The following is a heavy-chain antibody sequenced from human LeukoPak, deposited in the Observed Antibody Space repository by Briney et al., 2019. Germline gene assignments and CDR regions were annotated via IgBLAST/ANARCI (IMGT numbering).Heavy chain of an antibody. J-gene: IGHJ2*01. CDR3: ARELVSLGTGYFDL. V-gene: IGHV3-23*01. Sequence: PGGSLRLSCEASGFTFGTYGMTWVRQAPGKGLEWVSGITGSSTWTYYADSVRGRFTISRDNSKNTLHLQMNNLTADDTAIYYCARELVSLGTGYFDLWGRGILVTVS. CDR2: ITGSSTWT. CDR1: GFTFGTYG. D-gene: IGHD7-27*01.